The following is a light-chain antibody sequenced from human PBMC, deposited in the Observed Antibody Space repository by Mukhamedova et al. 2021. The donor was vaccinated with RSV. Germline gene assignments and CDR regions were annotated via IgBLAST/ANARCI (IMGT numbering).Light chain of an antibody. CDR1: QSVSSSY. CDR2: GAS. V-gene: IGKV3-20*01. CDR3: QQYGSSPYT. J-gene: IGKJ2*01. Sequence: SCRASQSVSSSYLAWYQQKPGQAPRLLFYGASSRATGIPDRFSGSGSGTDFTLTISRLEPEDFAVYYCQQYGSSPYTFGQGTKLE.